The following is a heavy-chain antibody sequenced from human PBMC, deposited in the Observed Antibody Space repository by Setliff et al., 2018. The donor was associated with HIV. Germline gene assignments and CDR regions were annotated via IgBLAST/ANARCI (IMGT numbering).Heavy chain of an antibody. CDR3: GGNGYYSIDY. Sequence: SETLSLTCAVSGGSISSNWWSWVRQSPGKGLEWIGEIYHSGSTHYNPSLQSRVTISVDKSKSQFSLKLNSVTAADTAVYYCGGNGYYSIDYWGQGTLVTVS. D-gene: IGHD3-22*01. J-gene: IGHJ4*02. CDR2: IYHSGST. V-gene: IGHV4-4*02. CDR1: GGSISSNW.